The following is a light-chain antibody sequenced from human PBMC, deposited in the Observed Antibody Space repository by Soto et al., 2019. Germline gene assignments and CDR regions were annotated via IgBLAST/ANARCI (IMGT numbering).Light chain of an antibody. V-gene: IGLV2-14*01. Sequence: QSALTQPASVSGSPGQSISISCTRTSSDVGGYNFVSWYLQHPGKAPKLIIYAVSNRPSGVSNRFSGSKSGNTASLTISGLQAEDEADYYCSSYTGSSAVVFGGGTKLTVL. CDR1: SSDVGGYNF. CDR3: SSYTGSSAVV. J-gene: IGLJ2*01. CDR2: AVS.